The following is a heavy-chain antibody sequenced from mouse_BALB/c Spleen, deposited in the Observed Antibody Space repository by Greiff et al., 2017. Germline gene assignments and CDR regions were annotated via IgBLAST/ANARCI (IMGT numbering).Heavy chain of an antibody. J-gene: IGHJ3*01. CDR1: GFSLTGYG. Sequence: QVQLQQSGPGLVAPSQSLSITCTVSGFSLTGYGVNWVRQPPGKGLEWLGMIWGDGSTDYNSALKSRLSISKDNSKSQVFLKMNSLQTDDTARYYCARESYGSSYTFAYWGQGTLVTVSA. D-gene: IGHD1-1*01. CDR3: ARESYGSSYTFAY. CDR2: IWGDGST. V-gene: IGHV2-6-7*01.